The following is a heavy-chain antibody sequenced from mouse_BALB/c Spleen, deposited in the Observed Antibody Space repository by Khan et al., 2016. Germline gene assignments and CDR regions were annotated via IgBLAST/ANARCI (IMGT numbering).Heavy chain of an antibody. CDR2: ISTHSGNT. Sequence: QVQLKQSGPELVRPGVSVKISCKGSGYTFTDYAMHWVKQSHAKSLEWIGVISTHSGNTNYNQKFKGKATMTVDKSSSTAYMELARLTSEDSAIYYCARCYYGPYYAMDYWGQGTSVTVSS. D-gene: IGHD1-2*01. CDR3: ARCYYGPYYAMDY. CDR1: GYTFTDYA. V-gene: IGHV1S137*01. J-gene: IGHJ4*01.